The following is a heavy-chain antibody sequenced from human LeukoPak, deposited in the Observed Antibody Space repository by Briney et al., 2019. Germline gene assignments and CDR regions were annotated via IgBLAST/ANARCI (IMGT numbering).Heavy chain of an antibody. CDR1: GYTCTSYY. CDR3: ARSRAATAYCSGGSCYAFDY. Sequence: ASVKVSCKASGYTCTSYYLHWVGQAPGQGLEWMGIINPSGGGTSYAQKFQGRVTMTRDTSTSTVYMELSSLSSEDTAVYYCARSRAATAYCSGGSCYAFDYWGQVTLVTVSS. D-gene: IGHD2-15*01. J-gene: IGHJ4*02. V-gene: IGHV1-46*01. CDR2: INPSGGGT.